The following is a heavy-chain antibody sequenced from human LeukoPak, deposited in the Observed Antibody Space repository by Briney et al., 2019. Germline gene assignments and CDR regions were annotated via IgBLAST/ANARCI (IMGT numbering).Heavy chain of an antibody. Sequence: GSLRLSCAASGFTFSSYAMHWVRQAPGKGLEWVAVISYDGSNKYYADSVKGRFTISRDNSKNTLYLQMNSLRAEDTAVYYCARSRNRYCSSTSCYTADYWGQGTLVTVSS. J-gene: IGHJ4*02. CDR3: ARSRNRYCSSTSCYTADY. CDR1: GFTFSSYA. D-gene: IGHD2-2*02. V-gene: IGHV3-30-3*01. CDR2: ISYDGSNK.